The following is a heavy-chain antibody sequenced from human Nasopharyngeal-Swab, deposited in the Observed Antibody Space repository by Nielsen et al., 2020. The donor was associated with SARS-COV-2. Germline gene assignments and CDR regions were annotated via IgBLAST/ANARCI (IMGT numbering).Heavy chain of an antibody. CDR3: ALLDSISSGDY. CDR2: IYPSGSK. Sequence: SETLSLTCTVSGDSIRSYSYSWGWMSQRQGQGLEWITQIYPSGSKNYNPSHRRRVTISIDPSKKQFSLKLHSVTAANTSVYYCALLDSISSGDYWGQGSLVTVSS. V-gene: IGHV4-39*01. CDR1: GDSIRSYSYS. D-gene: IGHD6-6*01. J-gene: IGHJ4*02.